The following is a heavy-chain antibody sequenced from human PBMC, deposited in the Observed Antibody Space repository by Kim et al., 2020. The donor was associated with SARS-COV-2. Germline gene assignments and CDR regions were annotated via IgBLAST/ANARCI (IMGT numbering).Heavy chain of an antibody. CDR3: ARDWAPLAIAAAGTADY. CDR2: ISYDGSNK. CDR1: GFTFSDYT. V-gene: IGHV3-30*04. J-gene: IGHJ4*01. Sequence: GGSLRLSCAASGFTFSDYTLHWVRQAPGKGLEWVALISYDGSNKYYADSVKGRFTISRDNSKNTLYLQMSSLRTEDTAVYYCARDWAPLAIAAAGTADY. D-gene: IGHD6-13*01.